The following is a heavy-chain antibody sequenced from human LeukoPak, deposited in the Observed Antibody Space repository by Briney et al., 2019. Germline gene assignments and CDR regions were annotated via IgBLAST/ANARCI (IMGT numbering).Heavy chain of an antibody. J-gene: IGHJ3*02. CDR3: ARVYSGSYLGYAFDT. CDR1: GGSFSSGSYY. V-gene: IGHV4-61*01. Sequence: SETLSLTCTVSGGSFSSGSYYWSWIRQPPGKGLEWIGYIYYSGSTNYNPSLKSRVTISVDTSKNQFSLKLSSVTAADTAVYYCARVYSGSYLGYAFDTWGQGTMVTVSS. CDR2: IYYSGST. D-gene: IGHD1-26*01.